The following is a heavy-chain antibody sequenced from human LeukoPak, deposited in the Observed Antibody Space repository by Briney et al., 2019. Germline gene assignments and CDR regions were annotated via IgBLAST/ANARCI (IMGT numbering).Heavy chain of an antibody. Sequence: SAKVSCKASGGTFSSYAISWVRQAPGQGLEWMGRIIPIFGTANYAQKFQGRVTITTDESTSTAYMELSSLRSEDTAVYYCARDRQAEGDFDYWGQGTLVTVSS. CDR2: IIPIFGTA. V-gene: IGHV1-69*05. D-gene: IGHD3-16*01. J-gene: IGHJ4*02. CDR3: ARDRQAEGDFDY. CDR1: GGTFSSYA.